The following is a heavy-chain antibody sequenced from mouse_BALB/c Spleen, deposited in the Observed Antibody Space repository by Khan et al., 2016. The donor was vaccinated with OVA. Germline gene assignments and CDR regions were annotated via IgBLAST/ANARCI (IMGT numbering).Heavy chain of an antibody. CDR3: ARRTTEYALDY. CDR2: INPRSGYT. J-gene: IGHJ4*01. D-gene: IGHD2-14*01. V-gene: IGHV1-4*01. CDR1: GYTFTSHT. Sequence: HVQLQQSGAELARPGASVKMSCKASGYTFTSHTMHWVKQRPGQGLEWVGYINPRSGYTQYNQKFNDKATLTADISSSTAYMQLSSLTSEDSAVYYGARRTTEYALDYWGQGTSVTVSS.